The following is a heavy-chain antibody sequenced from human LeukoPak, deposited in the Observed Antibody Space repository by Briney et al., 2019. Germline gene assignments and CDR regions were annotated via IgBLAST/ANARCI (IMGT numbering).Heavy chain of an antibody. CDR2: IYSDGRI. J-gene: IGHJ4*02. CDR3: ARESGYSYGLAGFFDY. Sequence: GGSLRLSCGASGFTVSSNYMSWIRQAPGKGLEWVSVIYSDGRIHYADSVKGRFTISRDDCKNTLYLQMNSLRAEDTAVYYCARESGYSYGLAGFFDYWGQGTLVTVSS. D-gene: IGHD5-18*01. CDR1: GFTVSSNY. V-gene: IGHV3-53*01.